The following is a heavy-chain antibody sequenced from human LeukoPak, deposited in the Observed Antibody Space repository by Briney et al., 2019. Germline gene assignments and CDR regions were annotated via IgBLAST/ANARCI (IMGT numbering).Heavy chain of an antibody. CDR3: ARIPEY. J-gene: IGHJ1*01. V-gene: IGHV3-64*01. D-gene: IGHD2-2*01. Sequence: PGGSLRLSCAASGFDFSTYAMHWVRLIPGKGLEFVSAISKSGDDTSYGNDVKGRFTISRDNIKNTVDLEMGSLRVDDTGIYYCARIPEYWGQGTVVTVSS. CDR2: ISKSGDDT. CDR1: GFDFSTYA.